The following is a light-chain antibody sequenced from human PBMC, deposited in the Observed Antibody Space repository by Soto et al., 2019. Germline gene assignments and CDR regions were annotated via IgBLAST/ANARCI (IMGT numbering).Light chain of an antibody. CDR2: DVS. J-gene: IGLJ2*01. CDR1: SSDGGGYNY. CDR3: SSDTSTSTGVV. Sequence: QSALTQPASVSGSPGQSITISCTGTSSDGGGYNYVSWYQQHPGKAPKLMIYDVSNRPSGVSNLFSGSKSGNTASLTISGLQAEDEADDFCSSDTSTSTGVVFGGGPKLTVL. V-gene: IGLV2-14*01.